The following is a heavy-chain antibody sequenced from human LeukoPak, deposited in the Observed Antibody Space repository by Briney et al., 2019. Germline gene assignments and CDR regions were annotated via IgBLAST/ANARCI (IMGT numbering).Heavy chain of an antibody. CDR2: INHSGST. D-gene: IGHD3-10*01. CDR1: GGSFSGYY. V-gene: IGHV4-34*01. Sequence: PSETLSPTCAVYGGSFSGYYWSWIRQPPGKGLEWIGEINHSGSTNYNPSLKSRVTISVDTSKNQFSLKLSSVTAADTAVYYCARRAYYYGSGSYYTYFDYWGQGTLVTVSS. CDR3: ARRAYYYGSGSYYTYFDY. J-gene: IGHJ4*02.